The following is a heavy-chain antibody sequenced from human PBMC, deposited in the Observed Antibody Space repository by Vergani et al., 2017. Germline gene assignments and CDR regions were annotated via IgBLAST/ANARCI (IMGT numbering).Heavy chain of an antibody. Sequence: QVQLQESGPGLLKPSQTLSLTCTVSGASVSRGTYYWTWIRQPAGKKLEWIVRMYTSGHTIYNPSLESRVTMSVDTSKNQFSLQLSSVTAADTAVYYCARASHCINWCTEGPNGPGYYYMHVWGKGNTGTVS. CDR3: ARASHCINWCTEGPNGPGYYYMHV. CDR2: MYTSGHT. J-gene: IGHJ6*03. CDR1: GASVSRGTYY. D-gene: IGHD2-8*01. V-gene: IGHV4-61*02.